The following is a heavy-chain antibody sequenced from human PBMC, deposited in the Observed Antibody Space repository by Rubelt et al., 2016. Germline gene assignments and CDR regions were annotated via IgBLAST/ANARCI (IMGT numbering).Heavy chain of an antibody. J-gene: IGHJ4*02. CDR1: GFTFTTYW. CDR2: INQDGSEK. D-gene: IGHD1-26*01. V-gene: IGHV3-7*03. CDR3: ARALPQWEIYS. Sequence: GSLRLSCAASGFTFTTYWMSWVRQAPGKGLGWVANINQDGSEKYYVDSVRGRFTISRDNAKNSLYLQMNSLRGEDTAVYYCARALPQWEIYSWGQGTLITVSS.